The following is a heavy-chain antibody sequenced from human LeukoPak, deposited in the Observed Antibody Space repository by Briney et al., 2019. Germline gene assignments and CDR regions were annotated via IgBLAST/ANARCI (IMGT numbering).Heavy chain of an antibody. CDR2: VDPDDSGS. CDR1: GFTFSRYW. J-gene: IGHJ4*02. Sequence: GGSLRLSCAASGFTFSRYWMHWVRQAPGEGLVWVSRVDPDDSGSSYADSVKGRFTISRDNSKNTLYLQMNSLRAEDTAVYYCAPPGYWGQGTLVTVSS. V-gene: IGHV3-74*01. CDR3: APPGY.